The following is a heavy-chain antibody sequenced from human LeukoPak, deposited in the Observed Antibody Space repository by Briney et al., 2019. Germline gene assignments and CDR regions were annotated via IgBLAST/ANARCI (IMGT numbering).Heavy chain of an antibody. CDR2: IDWDGDK. CDR3: ARTNYLLRYFDY. V-gene: IGHV2-70*17. J-gene: IGHJ4*02. Sequence: SGPALVKPTQTLTLTCTFSGFSLSRSGMCVSWPRQPPGKALEWLARIDWDGDKFYSTALKSRLIISKDTSRNQVTLIMTNMDPVDTATYYCARTNYLLRYFDYWGQGALVTVSS. CDR1: GFSLSRSGMC. D-gene: IGHD3-9*01.